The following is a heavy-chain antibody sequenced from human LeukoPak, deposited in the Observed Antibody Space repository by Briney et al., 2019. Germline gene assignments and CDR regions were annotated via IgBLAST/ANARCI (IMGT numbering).Heavy chain of an antibody. J-gene: IGHJ4*02. CDR3: ASRIAADQN. Sequence: GESLKISCKGSGYSFTTNWISWVRQMPGQGLEWMGKIDPSDSSTNYSPSFQGHVTISVDNSISTTYLQWSGLKASDSAMYYCASRIAADQNWGQGTLVTVSS. D-gene: IGHD6-13*01. V-gene: IGHV5-10-1*01. CDR1: GYSFTTNW. CDR2: IDPSDSST.